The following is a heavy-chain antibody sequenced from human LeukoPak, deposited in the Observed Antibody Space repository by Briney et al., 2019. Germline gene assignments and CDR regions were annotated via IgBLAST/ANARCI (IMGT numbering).Heavy chain of an antibody. V-gene: IGHV4-4*07. CDR1: GGSISSYY. CDR2: IYTSGST. D-gene: IGHD6-13*01. CDR3: ARSGQQQLVEVLDP. Sequence: TLSLTCTVSGGSISSYYWSWIRQPAGKGLEWIGRIYTSGSTNYNPSLKSRVTMSVDTSKNQFSLKLSSVTAADTAVYYCARSGQQQLVEVLDPWGQGTLVTVSS. J-gene: IGHJ5*02.